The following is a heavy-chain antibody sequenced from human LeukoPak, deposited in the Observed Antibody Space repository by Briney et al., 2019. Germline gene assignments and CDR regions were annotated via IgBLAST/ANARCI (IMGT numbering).Heavy chain of an antibody. D-gene: IGHD1-26*01. CDR1: GGSISSSSYY. V-gene: IGHV4-39*01. J-gene: IGHJ4*02. Sequence: PSETLSLTCTVSGGSISSSSYYWGWIRQPPGKGLEWIGSIYYSGSTYYNPSLKSRVTISVDMSKNQFSLRLTSVTAADTAVYYCARYSGSPTWYLDFWGQGALVTVSS. CDR3: ARYSGSPTWYLDF. CDR2: IYYSGST.